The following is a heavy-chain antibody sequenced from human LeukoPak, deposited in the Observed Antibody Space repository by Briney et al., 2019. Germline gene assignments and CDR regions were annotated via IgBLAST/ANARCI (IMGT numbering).Heavy chain of an antibody. V-gene: IGHV4-30-4*08. J-gene: IGHJ5*02. CDR3: ARVGLRWLRDWFDP. Sequence: LRLSCAASGFTFSSYAMSWVRQAPGKGLEWIGYIYYSGSTYYNPSLKSRVTISVDTSKNQFSLKLSSVTAADTAVYYCARVGLRWLRDWFDPWGQGTLVTVSS. D-gene: IGHD4-23*01. CDR2: IYYSGST. CDR1: GFTFSSYA.